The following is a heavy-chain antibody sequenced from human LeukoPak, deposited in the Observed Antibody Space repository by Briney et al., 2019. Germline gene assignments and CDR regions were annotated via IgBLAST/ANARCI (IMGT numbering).Heavy chain of an antibody. J-gene: IGHJ4*02. CDR3: ARRYYYGSGSYDY. D-gene: IGHD3-10*01. V-gene: IGHV4-34*01. Sequence: SETLSLTCAVYGGSFSGYYWSWIRQPPGKGLEWIGEINHSGSTNYNPSLKSRVTISVDTSKNQFSLKLSSVTAADTAVYYCARRYYYGSGSYDYWGQGTLSPSPQ. CDR2: INHSGST. CDR1: GGSFSGYY.